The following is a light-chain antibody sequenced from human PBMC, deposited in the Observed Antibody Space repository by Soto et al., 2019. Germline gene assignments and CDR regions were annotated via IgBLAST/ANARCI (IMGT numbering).Light chain of an antibody. CDR1: HYIYSN. Sequence: EIVMTQSPATLSLSAGERATLSCTASHYIYSNVAWFQQRPGQAPRLLIYRASTRATGTPARLSGSGSGTEFTLTITSLQSEDFALYYCQQYHNLWTFGQGTKVDIK. J-gene: IGKJ1*01. CDR3: QQYHNLWT. CDR2: RAS. V-gene: IGKV3-15*01.